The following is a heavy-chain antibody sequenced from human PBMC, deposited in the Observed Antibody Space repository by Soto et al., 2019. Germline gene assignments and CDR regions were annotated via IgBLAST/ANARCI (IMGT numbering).Heavy chain of an antibody. Sequence: PGGSLRLSCAASGFTFSSYAMSWVRQAPGKGLEWVSAISGSGGSTYYADSVKGRFTISRDNSKNTLYLQMNSLRAEGTAVYYCAKRDYDILTGSGDAFDIWGQGTMVTVSS. CDR2: ISGSGGST. J-gene: IGHJ3*02. CDR1: GFTFSSYA. CDR3: AKRDYDILTGSGDAFDI. D-gene: IGHD3-9*01. V-gene: IGHV3-23*01.